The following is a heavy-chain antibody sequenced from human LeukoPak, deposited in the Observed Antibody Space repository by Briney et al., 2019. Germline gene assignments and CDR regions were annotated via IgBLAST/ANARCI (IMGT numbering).Heavy chain of an antibody. CDR1: GYTFTSYG. Sequence: ASVKVSCKASGYTFTSYGISWVRQAPGQGLEWMGWISGDNGKTNYAQKLQGRVTMTRDTSTSTVYMELSSLRSEDTAVYYCARGGHNERWLQFIDLNNGNDYWGQGTLVTVSS. V-gene: IGHV1-18*01. CDR2: ISGDNGKT. D-gene: IGHD5-24*01. CDR3: ARGGHNERWLQFIDLNNGNDY. J-gene: IGHJ4*02.